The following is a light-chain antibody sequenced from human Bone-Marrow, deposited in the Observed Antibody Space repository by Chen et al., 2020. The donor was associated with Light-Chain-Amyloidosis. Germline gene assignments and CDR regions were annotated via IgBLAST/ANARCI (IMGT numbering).Light chain of an antibody. CDR3: QSADSSGTYEVI. CDR2: RDT. J-gene: IGLJ2*01. Sequence: SYELTQPPSESVSPGQTARITCSGDDLPTKYAYWYQQKPGRAPVLVIHRDTERPSGISERFAGSSSGTTATLTISGVQAEDEADYHCQSADSSGTYEVIFGGGTKLTVL. CDR1: DLPTKY. V-gene: IGLV3-25*03.